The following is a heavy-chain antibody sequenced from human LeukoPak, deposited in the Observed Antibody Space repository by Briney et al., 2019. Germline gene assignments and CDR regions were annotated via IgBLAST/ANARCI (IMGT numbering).Heavy chain of an antibody. J-gene: IGHJ6*02. D-gene: IGHD3-22*01. Sequence: GASVKVSCKASGYTFTGYYMHWVRQAPGQGLEWMGWINPNSGGTNYAQKFQGRVTMTRDTSISTAYMELSRLRSDDTAAYYCARERPTYYYDSSGYYGYYYYGMDVWGQGTTVTVSS. CDR1: GYTFTGYY. V-gene: IGHV1-2*02. CDR3: ARERPTYYYDSSGYYGYYYYGMDV. CDR2: INPNSGGT.